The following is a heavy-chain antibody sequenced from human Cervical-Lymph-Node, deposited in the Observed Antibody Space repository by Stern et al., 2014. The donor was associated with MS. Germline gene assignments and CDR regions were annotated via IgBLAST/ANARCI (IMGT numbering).Heavy chain of an antibody. J-gene: IGHJ4*02. D-gene: IGHD5-24*01. CDR1: GGSISSAEYY. Sequence: VQLQESGPGLVKPSQTLSLTCAVTGGSISSAEYYWSWIRQSPGKGLEWIGDIHNSGTTYYNPSLKSRVTISVDTSKNQFSLKLRSVTAADTAVYYCSRDADGYSLVFGYWGRGTLVTVSS. CDR2: IHNSGTT. V-gene: IGHV4-30-4*01. CDR3: SRDADGYSLVFGY.